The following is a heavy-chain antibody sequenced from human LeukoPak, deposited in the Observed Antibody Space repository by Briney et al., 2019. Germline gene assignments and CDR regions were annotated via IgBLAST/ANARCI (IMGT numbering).Heavy chain of an antibody. CDR3: ARDAGGKRGYSYGYVNY. D-gene: IGHD5-18*01. Sequence: QPGGSLRLSCAASGFTFSSYEMNWVRQAPGKGLEWVSYISSSGSTIYYADSVKGRFTISRDNAKNSLYLQMDSLRAEDTAVYYCARDAGGKRGYSYGYVNYWGQGTLVTVSS. V-gene: IGHV3-48*03. CDR1: GFTFSSYE. CDR2: ISSSGSTI. J-gene: IGHJ4*02.